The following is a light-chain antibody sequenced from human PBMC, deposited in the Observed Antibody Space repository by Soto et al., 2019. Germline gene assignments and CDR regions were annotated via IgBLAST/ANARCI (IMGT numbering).Light chain of an antibody. CDR3: SSYTSSSTLVV. Sequence: QSVLTQPASVSGSPGQSITISCTGTSSDVGGYNYVSWYQQHPGKAPKLMIYDVSNRPSGVSNRFSGSKSGNTASLTISGLQDEEEADYSCSSYTSSSTLVVFGGGTQLHVL. J-gene: IGLJ2*01. CDR2: DVS. CDR1: SSDVGGYNY. V-gene: IGLV2-14*01.